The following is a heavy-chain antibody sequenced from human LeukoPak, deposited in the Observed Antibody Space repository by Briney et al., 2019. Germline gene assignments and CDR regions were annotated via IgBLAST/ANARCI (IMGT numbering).Heavy chain of an antibody. CDR1: GASININKW. V-gene: IGHV4-4*02. Sequence: TSETLSLTCAVSGASININKWWSWVRRPPGKGLEWIGEIHPRGSANYHPSLKSRVTMSVDKSKHQFSVSLSSVTDADTALFFCARGGDWKFDDCGERILVTVSS. J-gene: IGHJ4*02. CDR2: IHPRGSA. CDR3: ARGGDWKFDD. D-gene: IGHD2-21*02.